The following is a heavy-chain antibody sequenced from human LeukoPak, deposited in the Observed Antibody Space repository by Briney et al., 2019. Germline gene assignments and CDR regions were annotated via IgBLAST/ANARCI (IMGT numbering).Heavy chain of an antibody. D-gene: IGHD1-26*01. CDR2: ISGSGGNT. CDR1: GFTFSRNG. Sequence: GGSLRLSCAASGFTFSRNGMTWVRQAPGKGLEWVSAISGSGGNTYYADSVKGRFTISRDNSKNTLYLQMNRLRAEDTAVYYCAKGYGWEASYYYYYMDVWGKGTTVTISS. J-gene: IGHJ6*03. V-gene: IGHV3-23*01. CDR3: AKGYGWEASYYYYYMDV.